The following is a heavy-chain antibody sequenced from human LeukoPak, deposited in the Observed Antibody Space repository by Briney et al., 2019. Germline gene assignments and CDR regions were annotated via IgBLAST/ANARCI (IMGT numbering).Heavy chain of an antibody. V-gene: IGHV4-59*01. J-gene: IGHJ4*02. CDR2: IYYSGST. CDR3: ATYDSSGYYFDY. CDR1: GVSISSYY. D-gene: IGHD3-22*01. Sequence: SETLSLTCTVSGVSISSYYWSWIRQPPGKGLEWIGYIYYSGSTNYNPSLKSRVTISVDTSKNQFSLKLSSVTAADTAVYYCATYDSSGYYFDYWGQGTLVTVSS.